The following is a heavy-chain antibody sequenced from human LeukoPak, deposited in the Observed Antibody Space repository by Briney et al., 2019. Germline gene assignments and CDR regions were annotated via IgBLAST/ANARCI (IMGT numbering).Heavy chain of an antibody. CDR3: ARLNRDDRWFDP. J-gene: IGHJ5*02. CDR2: IYYSGST. CDR1: GGSISSGGYY. D-gene: IGHD1-14*01. V-gene: IGHV4-61*08. Sequence: KSSETLSLNCTVSGGSISSGGYYWSRIRQPPGKGVEWIGYIYYSGSTNYNPSLKSRVTISVDTSKNQFSLKLTSVTAADTAVYYCARLNRDDRWFDPWGQGTLVTVSS.